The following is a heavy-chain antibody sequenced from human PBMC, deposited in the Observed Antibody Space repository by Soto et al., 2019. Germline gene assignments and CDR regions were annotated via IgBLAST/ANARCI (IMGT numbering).Heavy chain of an antibody. CDR1: GGTFSSYA. D-gene: IGHD2-15*01. CDR2: IIPILGIA. J-gene: IGHJ5*02. CDR3: ARSPYCSGGSCYSLSWFDP. Sequence: ASVKVSCKASGGTFSSYAISWMRQAPGQGLEWMGRIIPILGIANYAQKFQGRVTITADKSTSTAYMELSSLRSEDTAVYYCARSPYCSGGSCYSLSWFDPWGQGTLVTVSS. V-gene: IGHV1-69*04.